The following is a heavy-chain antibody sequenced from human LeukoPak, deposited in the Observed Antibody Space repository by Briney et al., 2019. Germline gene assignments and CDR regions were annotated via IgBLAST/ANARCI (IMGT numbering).Heavy chain of an antibody. CDR1: GFTFSSYG. Sequence: GGSLRLSCAASGFTFSSYGMHWVRQAPGKGLEWVAVISYDGSNKYYADSVKGRFTISRDNSKNTLYLQMNSLRAEDTAVYYCARAGSHRDSGYDYWGQGTLVTVSS. CDR3: ARAGSHRDSGYDY. J-gene: IGHJ4*02. CDR2: ISYDGSNK. D-gene: IGHD5-12*01. V-gene: IGHV3-30*03.